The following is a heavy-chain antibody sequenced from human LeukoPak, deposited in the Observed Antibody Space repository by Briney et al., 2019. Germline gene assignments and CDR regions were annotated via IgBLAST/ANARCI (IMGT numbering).Heavy chain of an antibody. V-gene: IGHV3-11*03. J-gene: IGHJ4*02. Sequence: GGSLRFSCAASGFTFSDYYMSWIRQAPGKGLEWVSYISSSSSYTNYADSVKGRFTISRDNAKNSLYLQMNSLRAEDTAVYYCARSLYYYGSGSYYQIDYWGQGTLVTVSS. D-gene: IGHD3-10*01. CDR2: ISSSSSYT. CDR1: GFTFSDYY. CDR3: ARSLYYYGSGSYYQIDY.